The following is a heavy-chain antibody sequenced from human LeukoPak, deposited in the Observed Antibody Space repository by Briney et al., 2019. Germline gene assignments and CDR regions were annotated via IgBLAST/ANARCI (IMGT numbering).Heavy chain of an antibody. J-gene: IGHJ6*02. Sequence: GGSLRLSCAASGFTFSSYWMSWVRQAPGKGLEWVANIKQDGSEKYYVDSVKGRFTISRDNAKNSLYLQMNSLRAEDTAVYYCARSSDYYDSSEESYYGMDVWGQGTTVTVSS. CDR3: ARSSDYYDSSEESYYGMDV. CDR1: GFTFSSYW. V-gene: IGHV3-7*03. CDR2: IKQDGSEK. D-gene: IGHD3-22*01.